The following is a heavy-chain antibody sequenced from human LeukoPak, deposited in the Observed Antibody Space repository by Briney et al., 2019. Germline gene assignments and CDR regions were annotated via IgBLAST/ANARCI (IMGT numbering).Heavy chain of an antibody. D-gene: IGHD5-24*01. J-gene: IGHJ4*02. CDR2: INHVGST. CDR3: ARGQGWPPHFDF. V-gene: IGHV4-34*01. Sequence: SETLSLTCAASSESFTAYYWSWIRQSPGKGLEWIGHINHVGSTNYNPSLRSRVTLSVDTSNSQFSLEVKSVTAADTATYYCARGQGWPPHFDFWGQGALVTVSS. CDR1: SESFTAYY.